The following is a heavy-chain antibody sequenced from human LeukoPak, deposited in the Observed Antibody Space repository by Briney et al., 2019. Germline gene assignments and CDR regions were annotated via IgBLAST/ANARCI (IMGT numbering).Heavy chain of an antibody. CDR2: ISSTGST. D-gene: IGHD3-10*01. CDR1: GGSISSGGHC. CDR3: ARDQTYSGSGIYTYFDY. V-gene: IGHV4-61*02. Sequence: SETLSLTCTVSGGSISSGGHCWSWLRQPAGKGLEYLGRISSTGSTNYNPSLRSRVTISADTSKNHFSLKLTSVTAADTAVYYCARDQTYSGSGIYTYFDYWGQGILVTVSS. J-gene: IGHJ4*02.